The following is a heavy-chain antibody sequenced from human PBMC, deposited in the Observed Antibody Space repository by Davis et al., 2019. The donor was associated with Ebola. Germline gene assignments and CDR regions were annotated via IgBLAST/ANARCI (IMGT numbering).Heavy chain of an antibody. J-gene: IGHJ4*02. CDR3: ARVLRAAAAHRFDY. Sequence: ASVKVSCKASGYTFTSYGISWVRQAPGQGLEWMGWINPNSGGTNYAQKFQGRVTMTRDTSISTAYMELSRLRSDDTAVYYCARVLRAAAAHRFDYWGQGTLVTVSS. CDR2: INPNSGGT. CDR1: GYTFTSYG. V-gene: IGHV1-2*02. D-gene: IGHD6-13*01.